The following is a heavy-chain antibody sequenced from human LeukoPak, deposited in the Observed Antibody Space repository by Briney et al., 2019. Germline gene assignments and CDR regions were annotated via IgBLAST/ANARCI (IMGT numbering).Heavy chain of an antibody. J-gene: IGHJ4*02. CDR1: GGTFSSYA. V-gene: IGHV1-69*13. CDR3: ARGGGIQSCGGKTCFRGFVY. Sequence: ASVKVSCKASGGTFSSYAISWVRQAPGQGLEWMGGIIPIFGTANYAQKFQGRVTITADESTSTAYMELSSLRSEDTAVYYCARGGGIQSCGGKTCFRGFVYWGQGTLVTVSS. CDR2: IIPIFGTA. D-gene: IGHD2-21*01.